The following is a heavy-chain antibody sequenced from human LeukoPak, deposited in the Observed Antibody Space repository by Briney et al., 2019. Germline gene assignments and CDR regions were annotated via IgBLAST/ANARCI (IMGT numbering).Heavy chain of an antibody. CDR2: MNPNSGNT. D-gene: IGHD1-26*01. J-gene: IGHJ6*03. Sequence: ASVTVSCKASGYTFTSYDINWVRQATGQGLEWMGWMNPNSGNTGYAQKFQGRVTMTRNTSISTAYMELSSLRSEDTAVYYCARAERGGSYYDLDYYYYMDVWGKGTTVTVSS. V-gene: IGHV1-8*01. CDR3: ARAERGGSYYDLDYYYYMDV. CDR1: GYTFTSYD.